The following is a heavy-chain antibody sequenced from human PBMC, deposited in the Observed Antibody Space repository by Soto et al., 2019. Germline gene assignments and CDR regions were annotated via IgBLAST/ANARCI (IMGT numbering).Heavy chain of an antibody. V-gene: IGHV4-34*01. CDR1: GGSFSGYC. CDR2: INHSGST. CDR3: ARGRHDCSGGSCYFYYYYMDV. J-gene: IGHJ6*03. D-gene: IGHD2-15*01. Sequence: PSETLSLTCAVDGGSFSGYCWSWIRQPPGKGLEWIGEINHSGSTNYNPSLKSRVTISVDTSKNQFSLKLSSVTAADTAVYYCARGRHDCSGGSCYFYYYYMDVWGKGTTVTVSS.